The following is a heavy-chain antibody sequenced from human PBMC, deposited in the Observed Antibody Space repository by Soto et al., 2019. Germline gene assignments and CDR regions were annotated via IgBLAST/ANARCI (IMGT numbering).Heavy chain of an antibody. CDR2: INPNSGGT. V-gene: IGHV1-2*02. D-gene: IGHD2-15*01. CDR1: GYTFACYY. J-gene: IGHJ4*02. Sequence: XSVKVSCEASGYTFACYYMHWVRQAPGQGLEWMGWINPNSGGTNYAQKFQGRVTMTRDTSISTAYMELSRLRSDDTAVYYCATGYCSGGSAPCYFDYWGQGTLVTVSS. CDR3: ATGYCSGGSAPCYFDY.